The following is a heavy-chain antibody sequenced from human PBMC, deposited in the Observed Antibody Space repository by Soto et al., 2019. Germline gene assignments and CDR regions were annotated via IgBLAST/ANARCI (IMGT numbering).Heavy chain of an antibody. CDR2: IFPGDSDT. CDR3: ARGGFIGTQPVY. V-gene: IGHV5-51*01. Sequence: GESLKISCKASGYNFGGYWIGWVRQMPGKGLEWMGIIFPGDSDTRYSPSFQGQVTISADKSISTVYLQWRSLKASDTAIYLCARGGFIGTQPVYWGQGTRVTVSS. J-gene: IGHJ4*02. CDR1: GYNFGGYW. D-gene: IGHD1-7*01.